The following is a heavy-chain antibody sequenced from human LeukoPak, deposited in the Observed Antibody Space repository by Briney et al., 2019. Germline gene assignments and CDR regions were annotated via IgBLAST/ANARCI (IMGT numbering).Heavy chain of an antibody. D-gene: IGHD2-2*01. V-gene: IGHV1-3*01. CDR2: INAGNGNT. J-gene: IGHJ4*02. Sequence: ASVKVSCKASGYTFTSYAMHWVRQAPGQRLEWMGWINAGNGNTKYSQKLQGRVTMTTDASTSTAYMELRSLRSDDTAVYYCARVSQLAIDYWGQGTLVTVSS. CDR3: ARVSQLAIDY. CDR1: GYTFTSYA.